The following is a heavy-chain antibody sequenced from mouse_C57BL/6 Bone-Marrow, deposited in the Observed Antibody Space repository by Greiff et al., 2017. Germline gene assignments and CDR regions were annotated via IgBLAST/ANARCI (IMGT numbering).Heavy chain of an antibody. CDR3: ARDLGPFDD. V-gene: IGHV5-4*01. J-gene: IGHJ2*01. CDR1: GFTFRSYA. CDR2: ISDGGSYT. Sequence: EVKLMESGGGLVKPGGSLKLSCAASGFTFRSYALSWVRQTPEKRLEWVATISDGGSYTYYPDTVKGRFTISRDNAKNKLYLQMSHLKSEDTAMYYCARDLGPFDDWGQGTTLTVSS. D-gene: IGHD4-1*01.